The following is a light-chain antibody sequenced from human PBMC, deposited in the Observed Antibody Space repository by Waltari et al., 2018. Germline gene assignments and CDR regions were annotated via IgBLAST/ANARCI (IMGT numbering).Light chain of an antibody. J-gene: IGKJ4*01. CDR1: RSVYSW. CDR2: KAS. CDR3: QQYNNYPLT. V-gene: IGKV1-5*03. Sequence: DIQMTQSPSTLSASVGDRVTIACRASRSVYSWLAWYQQKQGKAPKLLIYKASTLQSGVPSRFSGSGSGTEFTLTISSLQPDDFATFYCQQYNNYPLTFGGGTKVEIK.